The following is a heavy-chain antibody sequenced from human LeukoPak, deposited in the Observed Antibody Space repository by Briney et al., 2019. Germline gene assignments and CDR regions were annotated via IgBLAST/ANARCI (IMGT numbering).Heavy chain of an antibody. CDR1: GGSIGSYY. CDR3: ARQSRGIAVAGLDY. J-gene: IGHJ4*02. D-gene: IGHD6-19*01. Sequence: PSETLSLTCIVSGGSIGSYYWTWIRQPPGKGLEWIGYSYYNGSTNYNPSLKSRVAISVDTSKNQFSLKLNSVTAADTAVYYCARQSRGIAVAGLDYWGQGILVTVSS. V-gene: IGHV4-59*08. CDR2: SYYNGST.